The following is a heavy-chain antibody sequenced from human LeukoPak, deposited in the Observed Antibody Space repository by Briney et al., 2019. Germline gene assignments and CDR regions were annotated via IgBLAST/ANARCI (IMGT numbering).Heavy chain of an antibody. CDR3: TRDASEGDYAWWFDP. V-gene: IGHV1-46*01. CDR1: GYSFTSHY. D-gene: IGHD3-16*01. J-gene: IGHJ5*02. Sequence: ASVKVSCKASGYSFTSHYMLWVRQAPGQGLEWMGLINPRGTATRYAESFQGRLTLTRDLSTSTDYMELSSLRSDDTTVYFCTRDASEGDYAWWFDPWGQGTLVTVAS. CDR2: INPRGTAT.